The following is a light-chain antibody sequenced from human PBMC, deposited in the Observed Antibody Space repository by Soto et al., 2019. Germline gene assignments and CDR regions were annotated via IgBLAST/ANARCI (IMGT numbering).Light chain of an antibody. Sequence: QSVLTQPASVSGSPGQSITISCTGTSSDVGTYILVSWYQQHPGKAPNLIIYEVTKRPSGISNRFSGSKSGNTASLTISGLQAEDEADYYCCSHAASGTFEWVFGGGTKLTVL. J-gene: IGLJ3*02. V-gene: IGLV2-23*02. CDR2: EVT. CDR3: CSHAASGTFEWV. CDR1: SSDVGTYIL.